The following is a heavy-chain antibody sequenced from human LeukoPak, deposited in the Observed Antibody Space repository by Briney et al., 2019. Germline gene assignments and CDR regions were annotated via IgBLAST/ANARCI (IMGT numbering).Heavy chain of an antibody. CDR2: INHSGST. CDR3: ARGRNYYVLDY. CDR1: GGSFSGYY. J-gene: IGHJ4*02. Sequence: SETLSLTCAVYGGSFSGYYWSWIRQPPGKGLEWIGEINHSGSTNYNPSLKSRVTISVDTSKNQFSLKLSSVTAADTAVNYCARGRNYYVLDYWGQGTLVTVSS. D-gene: IGHD3-10*02. V-gene: IGHV4-34*01.